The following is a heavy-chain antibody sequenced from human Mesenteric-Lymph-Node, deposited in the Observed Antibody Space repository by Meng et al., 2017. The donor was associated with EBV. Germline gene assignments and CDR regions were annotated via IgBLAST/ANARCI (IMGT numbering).Heavy chain of an antibody. Sequence: QGQREETGPGIVKPSGTLSLTCAVSGGSISSSNWWSWVRQPPGKGLEWIGEIYHSGSTNYNPSLKSRVTISVDKSKNQFSLNLSSVTAADTALYYCARVGQWLPSDDWGQGTLVTVSS. D-gene: IGHD6-19*01. CDR1: GGSISSSNW. CDR3: ARVGQWLPSDD. V-gene: IGHV4-4*02. J-gene: IGHJ4*02. CDR2: IYHSGST.